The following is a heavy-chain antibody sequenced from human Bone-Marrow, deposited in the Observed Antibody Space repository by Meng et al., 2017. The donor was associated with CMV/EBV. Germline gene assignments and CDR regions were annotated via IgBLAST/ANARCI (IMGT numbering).Heavy chain of an antibody. CDR1: GFTFSDYY. J-gene: IGHJ6*02. CDR3: AKGGAYDFWSGYRPYYYYGMNV. Sequence: GESLKISCAASGFTFSDYYMSWIRQAPGKGLEWVSYISSSGSTIYYADSVKGRFTISRDNSKNTLYLQMNSLRAEDTAVYYCAKGGAYDFWSGYRPYYYYGMNVWGQGTTVTVSS. D-gene: IGHD3-3*01. V-gene: IGHV3-11*04. CDR2: ISSSGSTI.